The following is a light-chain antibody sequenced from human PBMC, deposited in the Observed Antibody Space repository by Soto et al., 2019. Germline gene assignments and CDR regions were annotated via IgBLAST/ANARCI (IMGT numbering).Light chain of an antibody. CDR3: QQYNNWPPWT. V-gene: IGKV3-15*01. CDR2: GAS. CDR1: QSVDSN. Sequence: EIMMTQSPATLSVSPVDRATLSCRASQSVDSNLAWYRQKPGQAPRLLIYGASTRATGIPARFSVSGSGTEFTLTITSLQSEDCAVYYCQQYNNWPPWTFGHGTEVTIK. J-gene: IGKJ1*01.